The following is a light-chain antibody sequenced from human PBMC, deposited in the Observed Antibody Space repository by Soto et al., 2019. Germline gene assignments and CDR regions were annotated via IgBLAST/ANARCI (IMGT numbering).Light chain of an antibody. CDR1: QSLSGGY. V-gene: IGKV3-15*01. J-gene: IGKJ2*01. CDR3: QQYNNWPQT. Sequence: EIVLTQSPGTLSLSPGERATLSCRTSQSLSGGYLAWFQQKPGQTPRLLIYGASTRATGIPARFSGSGSGTEFTLTSRILQSEDFAVYYGQQYNNWPQTFGQGTKLEIK. CDR2: GAS.